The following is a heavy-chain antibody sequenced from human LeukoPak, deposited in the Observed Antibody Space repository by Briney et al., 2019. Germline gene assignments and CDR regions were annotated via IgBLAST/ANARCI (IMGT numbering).Heavy chain of an antibody. CDR3: AKMVGATYYYYMDV. D-gene: IGHD1-26*01. J-gene: IGHJ6*03. CDR2: ISGSGGST. V-gene: IGHV3-23*01. Sequence: GGSLRLSCAASGFTLSSYAMSWVRQAPGKGLEWVSAISGSGGSTYYADSVKGRFTISRDKSKNTLYLQMNSLRAEDTAVYYCAKMVGATYYYYMDVWGKGTTVTVSS. CDR1: GFTLSSYA.